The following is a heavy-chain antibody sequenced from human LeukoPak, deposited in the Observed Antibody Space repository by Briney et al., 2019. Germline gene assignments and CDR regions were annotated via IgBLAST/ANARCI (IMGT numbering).Heavy chain of an antibody. Sequence: PSETLSLTCAVYGVSYSDYSWTWLRQPPGKGLEGIGEINQSGGTNYNPSLMSRVIMSVDTSKNQISLKVNSVTAADTAVFYCARVGYSFSLNDWSRIGLGAYPTKYYYYMDVWGKGTTVTVSS. CDR1: GVSYSDYS. J-gene: IGHJ6*03. CDR3: ARVGYSFSLNDWSRIGLGAYPTKYYYYMDV. D-gene: IGHD5-18*01. CDR2: INQSGGT. V-gene: IGHV4-34*01.